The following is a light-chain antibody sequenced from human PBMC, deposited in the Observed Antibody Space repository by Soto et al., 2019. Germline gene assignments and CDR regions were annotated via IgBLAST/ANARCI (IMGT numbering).Light chain of an antibody. V-gene: IGKV1-5*03. J-gene: IGKJ2*01. CDR2: KAS. CDR1: QTIGTW. CDR3: HLYNTYSPT. Sequence: DIQLTQSPSTLSASVGDRVNITCRASQTIGTWLAWYQERPGKDTKLLIYKASTLERGVPSRFSGCGSGTEFTLSISNLQPEDFATYYCHLYNTYSPTLGQGTKLDI.